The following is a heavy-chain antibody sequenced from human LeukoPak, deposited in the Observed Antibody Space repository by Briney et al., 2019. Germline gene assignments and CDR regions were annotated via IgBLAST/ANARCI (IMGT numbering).Heavy chain of an antibody. D-gene: IGHD6-19*01. V-gene: IGHV3-9*01. CDR3: AKGQGQWLVDFFDY. CDR2: ISWNSGSI. Sequence: GGSLRLSCAASGFTFDDYAMHWVRQAPGKGLEWVSGISWNSGSIGYADSVKGRFTISRDNAKNSLYLQMNSLRAEDTALYYCAKGQGQWLVDFFDYRGQGTLVTVSS. J-gene: IGHJ4*02. CDR1: GFTFDDYA.